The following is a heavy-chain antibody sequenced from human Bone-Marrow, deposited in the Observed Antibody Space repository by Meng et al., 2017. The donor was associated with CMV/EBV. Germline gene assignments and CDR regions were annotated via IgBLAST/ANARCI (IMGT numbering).Heavy chain of an antibody. CDR3: ARDPPDYDFWSGYSPGVFDI. D-gene: IGHD3-3*01. J-gene: IGHJ3*02. CDR2: ISYDGSNK. CDR1: GFTFSSYA. Sequence: SLKISCAASGFTFSSYAMHWVRQAPGKGLEWVAVISYDGSNKYYADSVKGRFTISRDNSKNTLYLQMNSLRAEDTAVYYCARDPPDYDFWSGYSPGVFDIWGQGTMVTVSS. V-gene: IGHV3-30-3*01.